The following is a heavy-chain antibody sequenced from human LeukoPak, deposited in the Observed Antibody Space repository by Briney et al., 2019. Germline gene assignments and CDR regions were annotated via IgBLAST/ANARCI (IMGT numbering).Heavy chain of an antibody. CDR3: ARPSYHGGSAR. CDR1: GDSIRSTSYY. D-gene: IGHD2-15*01. J-gene: IGHJ4*02. V-gene: IGHV4-39*01. CDR2: VYYDGST. Sequence: KPSETLSLTCTVSGDSIRSTSYYWAWIRQPPGKGLEWIGSVYYDGSTYFNPSLKSRVTISVDTSKNQFTLKMRSVTAADTAVYYCARPSYHGGSARWGRGSLVTVSS.